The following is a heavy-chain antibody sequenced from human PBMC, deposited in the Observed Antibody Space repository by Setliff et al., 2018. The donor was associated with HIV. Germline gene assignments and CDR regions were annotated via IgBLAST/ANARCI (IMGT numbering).Heavy chain of an antibody. J-gene: IGHJ4*02. Sequence: GGSLRLSCAASGFAFSSSEMNWVRQAPGKGLEWVSYISSSGSSIYYGDSGKGRFTISRDNAKNSLYLQMNSLRAEDTAVYYCAKNDILTDYGGILVWGQGTLVTVSS. CDR2: ISSSGSSI. V-gene: IGHV3-48*03. CDR3: AKNDILTDYGGILV. D-gene: IGHD3-9*01. CDR1: GFAFSSSE.